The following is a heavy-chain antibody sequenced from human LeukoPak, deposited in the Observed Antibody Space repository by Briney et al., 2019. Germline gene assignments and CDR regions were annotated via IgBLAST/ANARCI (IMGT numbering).Heavy chain of an antibody. CDR3: ARDKGYSTFDL. CDR1: LFTFSRYL. J-gene: IGHJ2*01. CDR2: INQGGSDK. D-gene: IGHD6-13*01. V-gene: IGHV3-7*04. Sequence: VGALRLSCAPSLFTFSRYLMTSGLQAPGEGRECVAKINQGGSDKYYVDSVKSRVTISTDAKNSLFLQLNSLKARYCGGYFCARDKGYSTFDLWGRGTLVTVSS.